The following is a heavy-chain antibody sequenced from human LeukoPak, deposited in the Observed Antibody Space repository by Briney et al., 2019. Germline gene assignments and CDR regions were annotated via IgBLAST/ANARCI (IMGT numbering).Heavy chain of an antibody. CDR3: VGHLPYSNYCNY. J-gene: IGHJ4*02. CDR1: GGSISSSSYY. V-gene: IGHV4-39*01. Sequence: ASETLSLTCTVSGGSISSSSYYWGWIRQPPGKGLEWIASIYYSGSTYYNPSLKSRVTLSVDTSRNQFSLKLNSVTAANTAVYYCVGHLPYSNYCNYWGQGTLVTVSS. CDR2: IYYSGST. D-gene: IGHD4-11*01.